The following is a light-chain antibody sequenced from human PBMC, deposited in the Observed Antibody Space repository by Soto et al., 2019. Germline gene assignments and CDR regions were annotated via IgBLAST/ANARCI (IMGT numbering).Light chain of an antibody. CDR2: DAS. Sequence: AIQLTQSPSSLSASVGDRVTITCRASQGISSALAWYQQKPGKAPKLLIYDASSLESGVPSRFSGSGSGTDFTLTISSLQPEYFATYYCQQFNNYRITFGQGTRLEIK. V-gene: IGKV1D-13*01. CDR1: QGISSA. CDR3: QQFNNYRIT. J-gene: IGKJ5*01.